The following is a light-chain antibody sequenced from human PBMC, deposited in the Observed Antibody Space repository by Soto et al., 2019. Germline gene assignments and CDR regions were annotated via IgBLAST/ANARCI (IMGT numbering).Light chain of an antibody. CDR3: QQRSNWPAN. Sequence: EIVLTQSPATLSSFPGDRVTLSCRASQYINTRLAWYQHRPGQAPRLLIYQTSIRAAGIPARFSGSGSGTDLTLTISNLEPEDFAVYYCQQRSNWPANFGQGTRLEIK. V-gene: IGKV3-11*01. J-gene: IGKJ5*01. CDR2: QTS. CDR1: QYINTR.